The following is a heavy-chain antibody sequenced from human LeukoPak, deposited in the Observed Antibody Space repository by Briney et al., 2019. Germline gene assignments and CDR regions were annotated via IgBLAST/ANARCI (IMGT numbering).Heavy chain of an antibody. J-gene: IGHJ4*02. CDR3: ARDRVRLWKNYFDY. CDR2: IYHSGST. D-gene: IGHD5-18*01. V-gene: IGHV4-30-2*01. CDR1: GGSISSGGYY. Sequence: RSSETLSLTCTVSGGSISSGGYYWSWIRQPPGKGLEWIGYIYHSGSTYYNPSLKSRVTISVDRSKNQFSLKLSSVTAADTAVYYCARDRVRLWKNYFDYWGQGTLVTVSS.